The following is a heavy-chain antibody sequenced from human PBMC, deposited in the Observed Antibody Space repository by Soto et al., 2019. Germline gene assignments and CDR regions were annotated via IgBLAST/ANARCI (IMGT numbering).Heavy chain of an antibody. Sequence: GGSLRLSCAASGFTFSSYEMNWVRQAPGKGLEWVSYISSSGSTIYYADSVKGRFTISRDNAKNSLYLQMNSLRAEDTAVYYCARSGGYDFWSGYKYYYYGMDVWGQGTTVTVSS. CDR1: GFTFSSYE. CDR3: ARSGGYDFWSGYKYYYYGMDV. D-gene: IGHD3-3*01. V-gene: IGHV3-48*03. J-gene: IGHJ6*02. CDR2: ISSSGSTI.